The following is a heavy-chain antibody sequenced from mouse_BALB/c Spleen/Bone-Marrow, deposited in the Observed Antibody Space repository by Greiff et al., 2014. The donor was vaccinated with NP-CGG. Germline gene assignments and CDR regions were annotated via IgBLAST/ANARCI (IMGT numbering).Heavy chain of an antibody. CDR2: IYPGNSNT. V-gene: IGHV1-5*01. CDR3: TVSLPLYYCDY. D-gene: IGHD6-2*01. Sequence: EVQLVESGTVLARPGASVKMSCKASGYSFTSYWMHWVKQRPGQGLEWIGAIYPGNSNTNYNQKFKGKAKLTAVTSASTAYMEFSSLTNEDAAVYYCTVSLPLYYCDYWGQGTTLTVSS. J-gene: IGHJ2*01. CDR1: GYSFTSYW.